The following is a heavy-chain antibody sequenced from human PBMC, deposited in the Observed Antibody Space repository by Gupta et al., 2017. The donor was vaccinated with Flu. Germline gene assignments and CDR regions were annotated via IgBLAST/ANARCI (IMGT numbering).Heavy chain of an antibody. CDR2: VNHDRTSH. D-gene: IGHD2-8*02. J-gene: IGHJ4*02. CDR3: AKDLSDTWSFDS. V-gene: IGHV3-33*03. CDR1: GFAFSSYG. Sequence: QVHLVESGGGVVQPGTSLRLSCGAFGFAFSSYGMHWVRQTPGKGLEWVANVNHDRTSHRYGDSVKGRFTISRDNSKNTVYLQMNSLRVEDTAVYYCAKDLSDTWSFDSWGQGTLVTVSS.